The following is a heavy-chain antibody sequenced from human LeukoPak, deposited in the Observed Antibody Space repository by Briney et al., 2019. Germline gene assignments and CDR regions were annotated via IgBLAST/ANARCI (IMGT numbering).Heavy chain of an antibody. V-gene: IGHV3-30*02. CDR2: IRYGGSKK. D-gene: IGHD4-11*01. J-gene: IGHJ3*02. CDR1: GFTFSSYG. CDR3: AKTSSYSNYVHAFDI. Sequence: GGSLRLSCAASGFTFSSYGMHWVRQAPGKGLEWVAFIRYGGSKKYNADSVKGRFTISRDNSKNTLYLQMNSLRAEDTAVYYCAKTSSYSNYVHAFDIWGQGTMVTVSS.